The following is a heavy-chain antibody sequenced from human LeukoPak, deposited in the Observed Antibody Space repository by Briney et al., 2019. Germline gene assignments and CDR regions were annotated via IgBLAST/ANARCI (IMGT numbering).Heavy chain of an antibody. CDR2: IDPNSGGT. CDR1: GYTFTYYY. Sequence: ASVKVSCKASGYTFTYYYMHWVRQAPGQGLEWMGWIDPNSGGTNYAQKFLGSVTMTGDTSINTAFMELSRLRSDDTAIYYCARGRGTTMVRGVITNYFDLWGRGSLVTVSS. CDR3: ARGRGTTMVRGVITNYFDL. J-gene: IGHJ2*01. D-gene: IGHD3-10*01. V-gene: IGHV1-2*02.